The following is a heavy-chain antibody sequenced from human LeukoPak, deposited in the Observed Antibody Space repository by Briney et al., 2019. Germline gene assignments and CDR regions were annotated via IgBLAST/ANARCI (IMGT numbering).Heavy chain of an antibody. V-gene: IGHV3-48*04. J-gene: IGHJ4*02. CDR1: GFIFSSYG. D-gene: IGHD2-21*02. CDR2: ISTTSSTI. CDR3: ATLAYCGGDCYY. Sequence: PGGSLRLSCAASGFIFSSYGMHWVRQAPGKGLEWVSYISTTSSTIKYADSVKGRFTISRDNAKNSLYLQMNSLRAEDTAVYYCATLAYCGGDCYYWGQGILVTVSS.